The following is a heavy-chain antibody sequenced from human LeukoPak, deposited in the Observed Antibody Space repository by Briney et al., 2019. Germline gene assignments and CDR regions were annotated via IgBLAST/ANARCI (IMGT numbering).Heavy chain of an antibody. D-gene: IGHD3-3*01. Sequence: GGSLRLSCAASGFTFSDYYMSWIRQAPGKGLEWVSYISSSGSTIYYADSVRGRFTISRDNAKNSLYLQMNSLRAEDTAVYYCARDEKDDLWSGSYGMDVWGQGTTVTVSS. V-gene: IGHV3-11*01. J-gene: IGHJ6*02. CDR2: ISSSGSTI. CDR3: ARDEKDDLWSGSYGMDV. CDR1: GFTFSDYY.